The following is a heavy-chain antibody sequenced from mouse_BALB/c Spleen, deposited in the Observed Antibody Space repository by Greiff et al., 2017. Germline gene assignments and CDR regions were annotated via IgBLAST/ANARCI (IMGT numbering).Heavy chain of an antibody. CDR1: GFNIKDTY. D-gene: IGHD1-1*01. CDR3: ARITTVVAWYFDV. V-gene: IGHV14-3*02. J-gene: IGHJ1*01. Sequence: EVQLQQSGAELVKPGASVKLSCTASGFNIKDTYMHWVKQRPEQGLEWIGRIDPANGNTKYDPKFQGKATITADTSSNTAYLQLSSLTSEDTAVYYCARITTVVAWYFDVWGAGTTVTVSS. CDR2: IDPANGNT.